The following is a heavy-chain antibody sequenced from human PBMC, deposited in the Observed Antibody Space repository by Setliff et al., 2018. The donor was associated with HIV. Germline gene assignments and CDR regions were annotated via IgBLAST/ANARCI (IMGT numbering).Heavy chain of an antibody. CDR2: IYYSGST. Sequence: SETLSLTCTVSGGSISNSSSYWGWIRQPPGKGLEWIGYIYYSGSTNYNPSLKSRVTISVDTSKNQFSLKLTSLTAADTAVYYCARAYDYSNYFHYYMDVWGKGTTVTVSS. CDR1: GGSISNSSSY. CDR3: ARAYDYSNYFHYYMDV. V-gene: IGHV4-61*05. D-gene: IGHD4-4*01. J-gene: IGHJ6*03.